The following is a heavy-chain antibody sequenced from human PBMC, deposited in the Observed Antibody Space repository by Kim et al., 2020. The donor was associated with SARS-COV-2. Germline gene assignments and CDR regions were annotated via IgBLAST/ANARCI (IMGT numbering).Heavy chain of an antibody. J-gene: IGHJ4*02. D-gene: IGHD6-6*01. V-gene: IGHV4-59*09. CDR2: SGAT. CDR3: ARGRPEED. Sequence: SGATHYSPSQKSRVTISADTSKNQSSLKVNSVTAADTAVYYCARGRPEEDWGQGTLVTVSS.